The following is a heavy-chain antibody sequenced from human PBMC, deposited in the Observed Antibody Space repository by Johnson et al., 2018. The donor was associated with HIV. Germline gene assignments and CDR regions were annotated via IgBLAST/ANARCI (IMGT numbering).Heavy chain of an antibody. CDR2: ISSNGGST. J-gene: IGHJ3*02. CDR1: GFTFSSYA. CDR3: AKVGLYSGYEYDAFDI. V-gene: IGHV3-64*01. Sequence: VQLMESGGGLVQPGGSLRLSCAASGFTFSSYAMHWVRQAPGKGLEYVSAISSNGGSTYYANSVKGRFTISRDNSKNTLYLQMNSLRAEDTAVYYCAKVGLYSGYEYDAFDIWGQGTMVTVSS. D-gene: IGHD5-12*01.